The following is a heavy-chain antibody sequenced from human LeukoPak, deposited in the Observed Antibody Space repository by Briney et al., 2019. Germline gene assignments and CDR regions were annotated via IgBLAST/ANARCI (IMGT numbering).Heavy chain of an antibody. CDR3: ARDQGCSGGSCYPRREYFQH. CDR1: GFTFSSYS. J-gene: IGHJ1*01. V-gene: IGHV3-48*01. CDR2: ISSSSSTI. D-gene: IGHD2-15*01. Sequence: GGSLRLSCAASGFTFSSYSMNWVRQAPGKGLEWVSYISSSSSTIYYADSVKGRFTISRDNAKNSLYLQMNSLRAEDTAVYYCARDQGCSGGSCYPRREYFQHWGQGTLVTVSS.